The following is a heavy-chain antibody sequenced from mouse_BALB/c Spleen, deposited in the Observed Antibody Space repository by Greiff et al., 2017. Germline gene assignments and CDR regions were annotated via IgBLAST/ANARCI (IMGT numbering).Heavy chain of an antibody. CDR3: ARWRGLRGYYAMDY. V-gene: IGHV1-18*01. D-gene: IGHD2-4*01. J-gene: IGHJ4*01. Sequence: EVQLQQSGPELVKPGASVKIPCKASGYTFTDYNMDWVKQSHGKSLEWIGDINPNNGGTIYNQKFKGKATLTVDKSSSTAYMELRSLTSEDTAVYYCARWRGLRGYYAMDYWGQGTSVTVSS. CDR2: INPNNGGT. CDR1: GYTFTDYN.